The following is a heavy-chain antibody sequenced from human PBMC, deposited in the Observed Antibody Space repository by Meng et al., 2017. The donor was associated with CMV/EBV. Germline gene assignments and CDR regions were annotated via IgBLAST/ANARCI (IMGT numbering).Heavy chain of an antibody. CDR3: ARAYDYYDSSGPLFDP. CDR1: GGSISSYY. CDR2: IYYSGST. D-gene: IGHD3-22*01. Sequence: GSLRLSCTVSGGSISSYYWSWIRQPPGKGLEWIGYIYYSGSTNYNPSLKSRVTISVDTSKNQFSLKLSSVTAADTAVYYSARAYDYYDSSGPLFDPWGQGTLVTVSS. J-gene: IGHJ5*02. V-gene: IGHV4-59*01.